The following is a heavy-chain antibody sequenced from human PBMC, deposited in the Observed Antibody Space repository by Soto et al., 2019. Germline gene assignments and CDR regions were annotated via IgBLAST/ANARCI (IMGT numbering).Heavy chain of an antibody. Sequence: EVQLLEFGGGLVRPGGSLRLSCAASGFIFSSYAMHWVRQAPGKGLEWVSGISGHGGDIYYADSVKGRFTIYRDTATHTLYLQMDSLRADDTDVYYWAREDGGGPFDFWGQGSQVTVSS. V-gene: IGHV3-23*01. CDR2: ISGHGGDI. CDR3: AREDGGGPFDF. J-gene: IGHJ4*02. D-gene: IGHD2-15*01. CDR1: GFIFSSYA.